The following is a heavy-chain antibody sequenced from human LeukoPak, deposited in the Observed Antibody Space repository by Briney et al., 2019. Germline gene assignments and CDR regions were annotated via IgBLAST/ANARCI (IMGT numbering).Heavy chain of an antibody. V-gene: IGHV1-18*01. Sequence: ASVKVSCKASGYTFTTYGISWVRQAPGQGLEWLGRISVYNGNTNYAQKLQGRVTMTTDTSTSTAYMGLRSLRSDDTAVYYCARMILLLGDVLTVPPRGFDYWGQGTLVTASS. CDR3: ARMILLLGDVLTVPPRGFDY. CDR2: ISVYNGNT. J-gene: IGHJ4*02. CDR1: GYTFTTYG. D-gene: IGHD3-9*01.